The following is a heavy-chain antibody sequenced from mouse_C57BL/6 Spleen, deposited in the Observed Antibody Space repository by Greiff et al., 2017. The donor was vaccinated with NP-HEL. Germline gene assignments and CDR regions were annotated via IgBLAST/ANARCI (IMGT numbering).Heavy chain of an antibody. Sequence: EVKLVESRGGLVQPKGSLKLSCAASGFSFNTYAMNWVRQAPGKGLEWVARIRSKSNNYATYYADSVKDRFTISRDDSESMLYLQMNNLKTEDTAMYYCVRGITTPWYFDVWGTGTTVTVSS. CDR2: IRSKSNNYAT. J-gene: IGHJ1*03. V-gene: IGHV10-1*01. CDR3: VRGITTPWYFDV. CDR1: GFSFNTYA. D-gene: IGHD1-1*01.